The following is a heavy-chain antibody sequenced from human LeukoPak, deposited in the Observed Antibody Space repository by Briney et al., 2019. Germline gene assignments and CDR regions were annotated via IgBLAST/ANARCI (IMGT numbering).Heavy chain of an antibody. Sequence: PSGTLSLTCAVSGGSISSSNWWSWVRQPPGKGLEWIGEIYHSGSTNYNPSLKSRVTISVDTSKNQFSLKLSSVTAADTAVYYCARVAAAALIDYWGLGTLVTVSS. D-gene: IGHD6-13*01. CDR2: IYHSGST. CDR1: GGSISSSNW. V-gene: IGHV4-4*02. J-gene: IGHJ4*02. CDR3: ARVAAAALIDY.